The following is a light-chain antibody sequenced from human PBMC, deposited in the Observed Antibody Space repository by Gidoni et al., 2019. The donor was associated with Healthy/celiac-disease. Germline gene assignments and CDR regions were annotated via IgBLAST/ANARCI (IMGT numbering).Light chain of an antibody. Sequence: EIVLTQSPATLSLSPGERATLSCRASQSVSSYLAWYQQKPGQAPRLLIYDASNRATGIPARFSGSGSGTDFTLTISSLEPEDCAVYYCQQRSNTYTFXQXTKLEIK. J-gene: IGKJ2*01. V-gene: IGKV3-11*01. CDR3: QQRSNTYT. CDR1: QSVSSY. CDR2: DAS.